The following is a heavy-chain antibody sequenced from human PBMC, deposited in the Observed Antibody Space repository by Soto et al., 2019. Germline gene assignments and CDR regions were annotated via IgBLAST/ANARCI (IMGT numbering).Heavy chain of an antibody. CDR3: LRGGGRPSCPYYLDV. J-gene: IGHJ6*03. D-gene: IGHD2-15*01. CDR2: IKADGSEK. Sequence: GGSLRLSCAASGFTFSSYWMSWVRQPPGKGLDWVANIKADGSEKYYTDSVTGLFSISSDTATNSLSLHMHRLRAEDSAIYYCLRGGGRPSCPYYLDVWGKGTTVTVSS. CDR1: GFTFSSYW. V-gene: IGHV3-7*03.